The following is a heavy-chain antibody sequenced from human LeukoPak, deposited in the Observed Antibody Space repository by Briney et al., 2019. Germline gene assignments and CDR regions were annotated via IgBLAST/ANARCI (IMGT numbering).Heavy chain of an antibody. D-gene: IGHD3-9*01. CDR2: IYHSGST. J-gene: IGHJ4*02. Sequence: SETLSLTCTVSGYSISSGYYWGWIRQPPGKGLEWIGSIYHSGSTYYNPSLKSRVTTSVDTSKNQFSLKLSSVTAADTAVYYCARVQILRDYDILTGWIRPFDYWGQGTLVTVSS. V-gene: IGHV4-38-2*02. CDR3: ARVQILRDYDILTGWIRPFDY. CDR1: GYSISSGYY.